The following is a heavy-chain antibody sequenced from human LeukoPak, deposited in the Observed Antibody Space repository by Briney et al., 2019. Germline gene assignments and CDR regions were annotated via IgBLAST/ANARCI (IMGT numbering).Heavy chain of an antibody. D-gene: IGHD1-26*01. CDR2: ISYDGSNK. CDR3: TTEHVGATSFDY. J-gene: IGHJ4*02. Sequence: GGSLRLSCAASGFTFSNYAMHWVRQAPGKGLEWVTLISYDGSNKYYADSVKGRFTISRDNSKNTLYLQMNSLRAEDTAVYYCTTEHVGATSFDYWGQGTLVTVSS. V-gene: IGHV3-30*03. CDR1: GFTFSNYA.